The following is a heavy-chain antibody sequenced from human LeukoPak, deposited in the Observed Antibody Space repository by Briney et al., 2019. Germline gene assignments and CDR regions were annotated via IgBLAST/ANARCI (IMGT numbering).Heavy chain of an antibody. J-gene: IGHJ4*02. CDR1: GYTLTELS. CDR3: ATVRVSYSSSWYYDYFDY. Sequence: GASVKVSCKVSGYTLTELSMHWVRQAPGKGLEWMGGFDPEDGEIIYAQKFQGRVTMTEDTSTDTAYMELSSLRSEDTAVYYCATVRVSYSSSWYYDYFDYWGQGTLVTVSS. D-gene: IGHD6-13*01. CDR2: FDPEDGEI. V-gene: IGHV1-24*01.